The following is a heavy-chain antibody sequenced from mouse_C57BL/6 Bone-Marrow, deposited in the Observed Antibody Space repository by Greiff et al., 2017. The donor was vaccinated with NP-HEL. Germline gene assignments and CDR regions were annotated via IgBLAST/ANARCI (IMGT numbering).Heavy chain of an antibody. CDR1: GFSLSTFGMA. J-gene: IGHJ2*01. V-gene: IGHV8-8*01. D-gene: IGHD1-1*01. Sequence: QVTLKVSGPGILQPSQTLSLTCSFPGFSLSTFGMAVGWIRQPSGKGLEWLVHIWWDDDKYYNPALKSRLTISKDTSKNQVYLKIANVDTADTATYYCARIVPYYGSSPYYFDYWGQGTTLTVSS. CDR2: IWWDDDK. CDR3: ARIVPYYGSSPYYFDY.